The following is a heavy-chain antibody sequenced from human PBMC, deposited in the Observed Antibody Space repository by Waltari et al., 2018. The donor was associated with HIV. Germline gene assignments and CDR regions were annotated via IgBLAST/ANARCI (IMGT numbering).Heavy chain of an antibody. CDR2: IIPMFRTA. J-gene: IGHJ4*02. V-gene: IGHV1-69*12. Sequence: QVQLVQSGAEVRKPGSSVKVSCKVSGGPFSSYVFNWVRQAPGQGLEWVGGIIPMFRTANYAQRFQDRVTITADESTSTVYVEVRSLRSDDTAVYYCARGLRNGGNSPDGYWGQGTLVTVSS. CDR1: GGPFSSYV. D-gene: IGHD2-8*01. CDR3: ARGLRNGGNSPDGY.